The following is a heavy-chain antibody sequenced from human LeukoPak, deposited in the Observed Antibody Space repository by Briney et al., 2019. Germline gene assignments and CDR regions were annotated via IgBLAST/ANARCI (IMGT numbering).Heavy chain of an antibody. D-gene: IGHD2-2*01. CDR2: IWYDGSNK. Sequence: GRSLRLSCAASGFTFNNYGMHWVRQAPGKGLEWVAVIWYDGSNKYYADSVKGRFTISRDNSKNTLYLQMNSLSAEDTAVYYCARDGGGFCSSTSCYGGYYFDYWGQGTLVTVSS. CDR3: ARDGGGFCSSTSCYGGYYFDY. J-gene: IGHJ4*02. V-gene: IGHV3-33*01. CDR1: GFTFNNYG.